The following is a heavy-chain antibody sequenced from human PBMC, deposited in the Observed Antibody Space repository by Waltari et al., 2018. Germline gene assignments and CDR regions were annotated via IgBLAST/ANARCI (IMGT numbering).Heavy chain of an antibody. Sequence: EVQLVESGGGLIQPGGSLRLSCAASGFTASRNYMSWVRQAPGKGLEFVSVFYTGGSTYYAASVKGRFTISRDNSKNTLYLQMNSLRAEDTAVYYCARGDGVRGVIFDYWGQGTLVTVSS. CDR3: ARGDGVRGVIFDY. J-gene: IGHJ4*02. D-gene: IGHD3-10*01. V-gene: IGHV3-53*01. CDR2: FYTGGST. CDR1: GFTASRNY.